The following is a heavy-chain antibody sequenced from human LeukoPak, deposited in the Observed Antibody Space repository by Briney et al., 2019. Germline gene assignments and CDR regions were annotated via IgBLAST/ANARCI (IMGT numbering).Heavy chain of an antibody. Sequence: ASVKVSCKASGYTFTSYAMNWVRQAPGQGLEWMGWINTNTGNPTYAQGFTGRFVFSLDTSVSTAYLQISSLKAEDTAVYYCARVGVYDILTPPGEWGQGTLVTVSS. CDR3: ARVGVYDILTPPGE. CDR2: INTNTGNP. J-gene: IGHJ4*02. CDR1: GYTFTSYA. V-gene: IGHV7-4-1*02. D-gene: IGHD3-9*01.